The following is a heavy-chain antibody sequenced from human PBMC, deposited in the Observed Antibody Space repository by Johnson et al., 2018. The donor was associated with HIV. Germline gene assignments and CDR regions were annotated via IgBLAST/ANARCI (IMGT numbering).Heavy chain of an antibody. CDR2: ISFDGTNK. CDR1: VFTFSNYP. CDR3: AREPGYSSGPDAFDL. Sequence: VQPVESGGGVVQPGRSLRLSCAVSVFTFSNYPMHWVRQAPGKGLAWVAVISFDGTNKYYADSVRGRFTISRDNSKKTLYLQMNSLRTEDTAVYYCAREPGYSSGPDAFDLWGQGTMVTVSS. J-gene: IGHJ3*01. V-gene: IGHV3-30*04. D-gene: IGHD6-19*01.